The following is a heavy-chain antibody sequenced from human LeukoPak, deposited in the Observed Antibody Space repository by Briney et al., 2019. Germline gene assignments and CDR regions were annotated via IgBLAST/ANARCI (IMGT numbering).Heavy chain of an antibody. CDR1: GFTFSSHC. Sequence: GGSLRLSCATSGFTFSSHCMHWVRQLPGKGLVCISVICGDGSVTNYVDSVKGRFSNSRDNAKNTLYLQMNSLRVEDTAVYYCVRGTTAWHGFDCWGQGTLVTVSS. J-gene: IGHJ4*02. V-gene: IGHV3-74*01. CDR2: ICGDGSVT. D-gene: IGHD1-14*01. CDR3: VRGTTAWHGFDC.